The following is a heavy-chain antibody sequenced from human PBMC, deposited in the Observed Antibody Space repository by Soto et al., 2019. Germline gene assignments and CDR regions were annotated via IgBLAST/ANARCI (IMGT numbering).Heavy chain of an antibody. V-gene: IGHV4-31*03. J-gene: IGHJ4*02. Sequence: SETLSLTCTVSGGSISSGGYYWSWIRQHPGKGLEWIGYIYYSGSTYYNPSLKSRVTISVDTSKNQFSLKLSSVTAADTAVYCCARATPTYYYDSSGFDYWGQGTLVTVSS. CDR2: IYYSGST. D-gene: IGHD3-22*01. CDR1: GGSISSGGYY. CDR3: ARATPTYYYDSSGFDY.